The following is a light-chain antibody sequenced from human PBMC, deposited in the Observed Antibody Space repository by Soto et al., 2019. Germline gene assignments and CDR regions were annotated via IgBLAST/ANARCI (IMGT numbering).Light chain of an antibody. CDR2: EVS. CDR1: RDDIGDYNY. J-gene: IGLJ3*02. Sequence: SDLTQPASVSGSPGQSITISCTGTRDDIGDYNYVSWYQQYPGKAPKLIIFEVSNRPSGVSDRFSGSKSGNTASLTISGVQTEDEATYFCSSHTSSDTLVFGGGTKLTVL. V-gene: IGLV2-14*01. CDR3: SSHTSSDTLV.